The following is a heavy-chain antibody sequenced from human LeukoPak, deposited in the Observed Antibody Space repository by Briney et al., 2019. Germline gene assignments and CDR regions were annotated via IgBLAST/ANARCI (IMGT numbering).Heavy chain of an antibody. CDR1: GFTFAGYW. V-gene: IGHV3-7*01. J-gene: IGHJ4*02. CDR2: IKQDASEE. D-gene: IGHD1-26*01. Sequence: GGSLRLSCAASGFTFAGYWISWVRQAPGKGLEWVANIKQDASEEYYVDSVKGRFTISRDNAKNSLYLQMNSLRAEDTAVYYCVRDRGRASVDYWGQGTLVTVSS. CDR3: VRDRGRASVDY.